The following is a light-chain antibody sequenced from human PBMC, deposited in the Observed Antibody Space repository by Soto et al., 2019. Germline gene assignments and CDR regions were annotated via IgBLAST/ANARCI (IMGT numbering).Light chain of an antibody. CDR2: GAS. Sequence: EIVLTQSPGTLSLSPGERATLSCRASQSVSNNYLAWYQQKPGQAPRLLIYGASSRATGIPDRFSGSGSGKDFPLTISRLEPEDFAVYYCQQYGGPPRTFGQGNKLDIK. CDR3: QQYGGPPRT. V-gene: IGKV3-20*01. CDR1: QSVSNNY. J-gene: IGKJ1*01.